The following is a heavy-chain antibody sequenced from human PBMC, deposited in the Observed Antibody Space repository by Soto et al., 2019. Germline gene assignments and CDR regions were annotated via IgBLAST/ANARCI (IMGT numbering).Heavy chain of an antibody. D-gene: IGHD6-19*01. CDR2: VGGSGFST. CDR1: GFPFSSLS. CDR3: ARGSGPSGSYGYFAA. V-gene: IGHV3-23*01. Sequence: EIRLLESGGGLVQPGGSLRVSCVASGFPFSSLSMSWVRQAPGKGLEWVSSVGGSGFSTYYGDSVKGRLTISRDNSKKTLSLEMNGLRSEDTAVYFCARGSGPSGSYGYFAAWGQGTLVTVSS. J-gene: IGHJ4*02.